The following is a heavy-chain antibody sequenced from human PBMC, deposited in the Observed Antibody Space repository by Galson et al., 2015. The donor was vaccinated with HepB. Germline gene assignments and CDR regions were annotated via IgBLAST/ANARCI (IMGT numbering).Heavy chain of an antibody. CDR1: GFTFSSYA. J-gene: IGHJ6*02. Sequence: SLRLSCAASGFTFSSYAMSWVRQAPGKGLEWVSAISGSGGSTYYADSVKGRFTISRDNSKNTLYLQMNSLRAEDTAVYYCAKAPVGYCSGGSCYSGVEYGMDVWGQGTTVTVSS. V-gene: IGHV3-23*01. D-gene: IGHD2-15*01. CDR2: ISGSGGST. CDR3: AKAPVGYCSGGSCYSGVEYGMDV.